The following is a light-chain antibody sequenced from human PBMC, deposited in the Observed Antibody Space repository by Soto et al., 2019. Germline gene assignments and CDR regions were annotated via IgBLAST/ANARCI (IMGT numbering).Light chain of an antibody. V-gene: IGLV1-44*01. J-gene: IGLJ2*01. CDR3: AIWDDSLNGPV. CDR1: SSNIAKNA. CDR2: SNS. Sequence: QPVLTQPPSASETPGQKVTISCSGSSSNIAKNAVNWYQQVPGTAPKLLIYSNSQRPSGVPDRFSGSKSGTSASLAISGLQSEDEADYFCAIWDDSLNGPVFGGGTKLTVL.